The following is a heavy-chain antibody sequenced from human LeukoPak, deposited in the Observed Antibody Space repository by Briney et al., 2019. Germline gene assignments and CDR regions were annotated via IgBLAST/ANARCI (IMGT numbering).Heavy chain of an antibody. V-gene: IGHV3-30*03. CDR2: ISYDGSNK. CDR1: GFTFSTYG. J-gene: IGHJ4*02. Sequence: GGSLRLSCAASGFTFSTYGMHWVRQAPGKGLEWVAFISYDGSNKYYADSVKGRFTISRDNAKNSLYLQMNSLRAEDTAVYYCARDGEGVIPHFDYWGQGTLVTVSS. CDR3: ARDGEGVIPHFDY. D-gene: IGHD3-10*01.